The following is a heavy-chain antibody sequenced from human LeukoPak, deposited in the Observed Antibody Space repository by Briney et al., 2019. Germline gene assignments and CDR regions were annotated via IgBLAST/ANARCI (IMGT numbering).Heavy chain of an antibody. J-gene: IGHJ4*02. CDR2: ISGSGGST. D-gene: IGHD5-24*01. CDR3: AKSLEMATREGDYYFDY. Sequence: GGSLRLSCAASGFTFSSYAMSWVRQAPGKVLEWVSAISGSGGSTYYADSVKGRFTISRDNSKNTLYLQMNSLRAEDTAVYYCAKSLEMATREGDYYFDYWGQGTLVTVSS. CDR1: GFTFSSYA. V-gene: IGHV3-23*01.